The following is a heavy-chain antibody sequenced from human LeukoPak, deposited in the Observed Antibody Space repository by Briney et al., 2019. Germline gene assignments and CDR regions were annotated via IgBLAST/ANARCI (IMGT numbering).Heavy chain of an antibody. CDR2: IYYSGST. J-gene: IGHJ6*02. D-gene: IGHD6-13*01. Sequence: SETLSLTCNVSGGSISSYYWSWIRQPPGKGLEWIGYIYYSGSTNYNPSLKSRVTISVDTSKNQFSLKLSSVTAADTAVYYCARYSSSWYERSDYYYYGMDVWGQGTTVTVSS. V-gene: IGHV4-59*01. CDR3: ARYSSSWYERSDYYYYGMDV. CDR1: GGSISSYY.